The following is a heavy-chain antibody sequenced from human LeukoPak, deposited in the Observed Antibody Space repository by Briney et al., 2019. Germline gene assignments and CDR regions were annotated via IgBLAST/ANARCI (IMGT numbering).Heavy chain of an antibody. CDR3: ARADRMYYYGSGKSY. J-gene: IGHJ4*02. V-gene: IGHV3-7*03. Sequence: GGSLRLSCAASGFTFSSYWMSWVRHAPGKGLEWVANIKQDGSEKNYVDSVKGRFTISRDSAKNSLYLQMNSLRAEDTAVYYCARADRMYYYGSGKSYWGQGTLVTVSS. CDR2: IKQDGSEK. CDR1: GFTFSSYW. D-gene: IGHD3-10*01.